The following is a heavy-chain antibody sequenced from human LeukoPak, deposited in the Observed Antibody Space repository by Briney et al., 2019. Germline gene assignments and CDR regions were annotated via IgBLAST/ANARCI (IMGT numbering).Heavy chain of an antibody. J-gene: IGHJ3*02. Sequence: PSETVSLTCSVSGGSMSTYYWSWIRQPPGKGLEWIGYVYYDGNNDYNPSLKSRVTTSIDTSKKQFSLKLTSVTAADTAVYYCARVKDDNNYDRAFDIWGQGTMVTVSS. D-gene: IGHD5-24*01. CDR1: GGSMSTYY. CDR3: ARVKDDNNYDRAFDI. CDR2: VYYDGNN. V-gene: IGHV4-59*01.